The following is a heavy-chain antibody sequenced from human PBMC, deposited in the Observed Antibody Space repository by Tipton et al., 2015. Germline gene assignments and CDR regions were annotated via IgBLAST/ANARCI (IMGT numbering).Heavy chain of an antibody. CDR1: GFTFSDYY. D-gene: IGHD3-16*01. V-gene: IGHV3-11*01. J-gene: IGHJ4*02. CDR2: ISRSGDNI. Sequence: SLRLSCAASGFTFSDYYMSWIHQAPGKGLEWISYISRSGDNIYYADSVKGRFTISRDNAKNSLYLQMNSLAADDTVVYYCARDWGLYYFDSWGQGTLVTVSS. CDR3: ARDWGLYYFDS.